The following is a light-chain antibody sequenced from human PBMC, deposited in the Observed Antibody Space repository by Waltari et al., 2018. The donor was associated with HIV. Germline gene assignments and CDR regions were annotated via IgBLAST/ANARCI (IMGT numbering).Light chain of an antibody. CDR1: SSNIGAGHA. V-gene: IGLV1-40*01. Sequence: QSVLTQPPSVSGAPGQRVTIFCTGRSSNIGAGHAVHWYQLLPGNAPKVVISDNIDRPAVVPARFSGSRSGTSASLAINELRAEDEADYYCHSHAGNLGVFGGGTKVTVL. CDR2: DNI. CDR3: HSHAGNLGV. J-gene: IGLJ3*02.